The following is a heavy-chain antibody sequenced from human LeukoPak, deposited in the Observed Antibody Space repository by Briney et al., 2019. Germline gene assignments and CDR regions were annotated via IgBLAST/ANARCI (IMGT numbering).Heavy chain of an antibody. CDR2: ISAYNGNT. Sequence: ASVKVSCKASGYTFTSYGISWVRQAPGQGLEWMGWISAYNGNTNYAQKLQGRVTMTTDTSTSTAYMELRSLRSEDTAVYYCATRVATKHAFDIWGQGTMVTVSS. V-gene: IGHV1-18*01. J-gene: IGHJ3*02. CDR1: GYTFTSYG. CDR3: ATRVATKHAFDI. D-gene: IGHD5-12*01.